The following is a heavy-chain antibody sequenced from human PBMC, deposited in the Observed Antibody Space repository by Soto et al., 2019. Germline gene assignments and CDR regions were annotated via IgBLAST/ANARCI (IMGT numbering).Heavy chain of an antibody. Sequence: SETLSLTCTVSGGSISSYYWSWIRHPPGKGLEWIGYIYYSGSTNYNPSLKSRVTISVDTSKNQFSLKLSSVTAADTAVYYCARDPRGSDGGYGMDVWGQGTTVTVSS. CDR1: GGSISSYY. V-gene: IGHV4-59*01. D-gene: IGHD1-26*01. CDR3: ARDPRGSDGGYGMDV. CDR2: IYYSGST. J-gene: IGHJ6*02.